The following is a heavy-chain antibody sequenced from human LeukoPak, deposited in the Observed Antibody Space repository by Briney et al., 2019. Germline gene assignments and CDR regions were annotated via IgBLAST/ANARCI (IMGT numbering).Heavy chain of an antibody. CDR3: ARATPWDSSSRSYYYFDY. V-gene: IGHV4-59*01. CDR1: GGSISSYY. J-gene: IGHJ4*02. D-gene: IGHD6-13*01. CDR2: TYYSGST. Sequence: PSETLSLTCTVSGGSISSYYWSWIRQPPGKGLEWIGYTYYSGSTNYNPSLKSRVTISVDTSKNQFSLKLSSVTAADTAVYYCARATPWDSSSRSYYYFDYWGQGTLVTVSS.